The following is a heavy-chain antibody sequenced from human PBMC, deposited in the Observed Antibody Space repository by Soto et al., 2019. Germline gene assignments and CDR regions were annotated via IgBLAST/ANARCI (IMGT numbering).Heavy chain of an antibody. V-gene: IGHV3-49*03. CDR1: GFTFGDYA. CDR2: IRSKAYGGTT. D-gene: IGHD6-19*01. J-gene: IGHJ6*02. CDR3: TRGVGSGQWSYYYYYGMDV. Sequence: GGSLRLSCTASGFTFGDYAMSWFRQAPGKGLEWVGFIRSKAYGGTTEYAASVKGRFTISRDDSKSIAYLQMNSLKTEDTAVYYCTRGVGSGQWSYYYYYGMDVWGQGTTVTVSS.